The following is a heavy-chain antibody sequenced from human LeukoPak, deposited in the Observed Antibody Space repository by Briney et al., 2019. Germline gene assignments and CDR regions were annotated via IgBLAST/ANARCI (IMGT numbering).Heavy chain of an antibody. J-gene: IGHJ4*02. D-gene: IGHD3-10*01. CDR2: IYYSGST. CDR1: GGSISSYY. V-gene: IGHV4-59*01. Sequence: PSETLSLTCTVSGGSISSYYWSWIRQPPGKGLEWIGYIYYSGSTNYNPSLKSRVTISVDTSKNQFFLKLSSVTAADTAVYYCARMVRGVISRYYFDYWGQGTLVTVSP. CDR3: ARMVRGVISRYYFDY.